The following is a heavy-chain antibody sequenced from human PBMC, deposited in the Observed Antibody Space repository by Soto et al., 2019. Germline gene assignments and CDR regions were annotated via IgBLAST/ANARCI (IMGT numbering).Heavy chain of an antibody. Sequence: ASLKVSCKASGYTFTSYGISWVRQAPGQGLEWMGWIIAYNGNTNYAQKLQGRVTITADASTSTAYMELSSLRSEDTAVYYCATLGYHLHNFDYWGQGTPVTVSS. CDR1: GYTFTSYG. CDR3: ATLGYHLHNFDY. CDR2: IIAYNGNT. D-gene: IGHD2-2*01. J-gene: IGHJ4*02. V-gene: IGHV1-18*01.